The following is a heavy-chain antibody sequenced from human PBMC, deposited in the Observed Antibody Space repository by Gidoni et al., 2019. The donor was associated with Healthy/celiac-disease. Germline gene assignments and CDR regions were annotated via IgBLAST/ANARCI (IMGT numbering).Heavy chain of an antibody. CDR2: IYYSGST. CDR1: GRSISSYY. Sequence: QVQLQESGPGLVKPSETLSLTCTVSGRSISSYYWSWIRQPPGKGLEWIGYIYYSGSTNYNPSLKSRVTISVDTSKNQFSLKLSSVTAADTAVYYCAKRGGSSSFGGPNWFDPWGQGTLVTVSS. V-gene: IGHV4-59*01. CDR3: AKRGGSSSFGGPNWFDP. D-gene: IGHD6-6*01. J-gene: IGHJ5*02.